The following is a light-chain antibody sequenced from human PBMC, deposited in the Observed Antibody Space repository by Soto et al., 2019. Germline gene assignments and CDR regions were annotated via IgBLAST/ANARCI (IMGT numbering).Light chain of an antibody. CDR3: SSYTSSKTLV. CDR1: SSDIGGYNY. Sequence: QSALTQPASVSGSPGQSITISCTGTSSDIGGYNYVSWYQQHPGKAPKLIIYDVSNRPSGVSNRFSGSKSGSTASLAISGLQAEDEADYYCSSYTSSKTLVFGGGTKLTVL. V-gene: IGLV2-14*03. J-gene: IGLJ2*01. CDR2: DVS.